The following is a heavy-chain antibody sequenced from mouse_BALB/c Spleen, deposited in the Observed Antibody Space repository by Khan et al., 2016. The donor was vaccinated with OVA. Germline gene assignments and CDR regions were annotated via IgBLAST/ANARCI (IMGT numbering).Heavy chain of an antibody. CDR3: ARSGYGSFGY. CDR2: IFPNTGDT. V-gene: IGHV1S29*02. J-gene: IGHJ3*01. D-gene: IGHD1-2*01. CDR1: GYTFTDYN. Sequence: VQLQQSGPELVKPGASVKISCKASGYTFTDYNMDWVRQSLGESLEWIGYIFPNTGDTGYNQKFKTKATLTVDSSSSTAYMELRSLTSEDSAFYFCARSGYGSFGYWGQGTLVTVSA.